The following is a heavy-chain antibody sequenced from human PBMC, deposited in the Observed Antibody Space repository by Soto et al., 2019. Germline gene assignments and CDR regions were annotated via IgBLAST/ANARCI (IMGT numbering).Heavy chain of an antibody. V-gene: IGHV5-51*01. CDR1: YW. Sequence: YWSWIRQHPGKGLEWMGIIYPGDSDTRYSPSFQGQVTISADKSINTAFLQWSSLEASDTAMYYCARQNGFGDLSRFDFWGQGTLVTVSS. CDR2: IYPGDSDT. J-gene: IGHJ4*02. D-gene: IGHD3-10*01. CDR3: ARQNGFGDLSRFDF.